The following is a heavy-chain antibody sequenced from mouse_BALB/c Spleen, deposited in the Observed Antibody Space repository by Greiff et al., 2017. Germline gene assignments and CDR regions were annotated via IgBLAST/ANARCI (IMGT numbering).Heavy chain of an antibody. D-gene: IGHD2-3*01. V-gene: IGHV1-4*02. CDR2: INPSSGYT. Sequence: QVQLQQSAAELARPGASVKMSCKASGYTFTSYTMHWVKQRPGQGLEWIGYINPSSGYTEYNQKFKDKTTLTADKSSSTAYMQLSSLTSEDSAVYYCARRWLLRYAMDYWGQGTSVTVSS. J-gene: IGHJ4*01. CDR1: GYTFTSYT. CDR3: ARRWLLRYAMDY.